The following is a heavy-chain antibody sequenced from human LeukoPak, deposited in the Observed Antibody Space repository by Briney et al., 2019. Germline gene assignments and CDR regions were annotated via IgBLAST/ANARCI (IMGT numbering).Heavy chain of an antibody. CDR3: AKGGRGYSYNDY. CDR2: ISGDGGST. V-gene: IGHV3-43*02. CDR1: GFTFDDYD. J-gene: IGHJ4*02. Sequence: GGSLRPSCGASGFTFDDYDMHWVRQAPGKGLEWVSLISGDGGSTYYADSVKGRFTISRDNSKNSLYLQMNSLRTEDTALYYCAKGGRGYSYNDYWGQGTLVTVSS. D-gene: IGHD5-18*01.